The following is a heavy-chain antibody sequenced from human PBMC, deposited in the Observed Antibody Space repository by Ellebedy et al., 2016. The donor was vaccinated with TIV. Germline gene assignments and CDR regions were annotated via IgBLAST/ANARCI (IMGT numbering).Heavy chain of an antibody. CDR1: GYTFTSYY. Sequence: AASVKVSCKASGYTFTSYYMHWVRHAPGQGLEWMGIINPSGGSTSYAQRFQGRVTMTRDTSTSTVYMELSSLRSEDTAVYYCARDRAWGMDVWGQGTTVTVSS. J-gene: IGHJ6*02. V-gene: IGHV1-46*01. CDR3: ARDRAWGMDV. CDR2: INPSGGST.